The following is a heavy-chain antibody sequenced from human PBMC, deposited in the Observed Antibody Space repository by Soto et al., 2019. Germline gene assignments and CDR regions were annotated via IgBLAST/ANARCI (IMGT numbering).Heavy chain of an antibody. D-gene: IGHD2-2*01. J-gene: IGHJ4*02. V-gene: IGHV3-30*18. Sequence: PGGSLRLSCAASGFTFSRYGMYWVRQAPGKGLEWVAVISYDGSNKYYADPVKGRFTISRDHSKNTQYVQMNRMKAEYKAVCYYVKERMEQYQVLPFFEYWGQGTLVTVSS. CDR3: VKERMEQYQVLPFFEY. CDR1: GFTFSRYG. CDR2: ISYDGSNK.